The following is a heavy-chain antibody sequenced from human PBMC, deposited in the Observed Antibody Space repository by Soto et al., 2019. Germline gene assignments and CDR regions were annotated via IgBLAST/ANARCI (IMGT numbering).Heavy chain of an antibody. D-gene: IGHD6-6*01. CDR2: INPNSGGT. CDR1: GYTFTGYY. CDR3: ARDLGSSGYYGMDV. J-gene: IGHJ6*02. Sequence: QVELVQSGAEVKKPGASVKVSCKASGYTFTGYYMHWVRQAPGQGLEWMGWINPNSGGTNYAQKFQGWVTMTRDTSISTAYMELSRLRSDDTAVYYCARDLGSSGYYGMDVWGQGTTVTVSS. V-gene: IGHV1-2*04.